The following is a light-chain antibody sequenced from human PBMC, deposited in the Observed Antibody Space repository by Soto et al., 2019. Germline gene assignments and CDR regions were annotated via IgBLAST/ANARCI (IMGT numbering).Light chain of an antibody. V-gene: IGKV1-39*01. CDR1: QSISSY. CDR3: QQSHSTPST. CDR2: AAS. J-gene: IGKJ4*01. Sequence: DIQMTQSPSSLSASVGDRVTITCRASQSISSYLNWYQQKPGKAHKLLIYAASSLQSGVPSRFSGSGSGTDFTLTISSLQPEDFATYYCQQSHSTPSTVGGGTKVDSK.